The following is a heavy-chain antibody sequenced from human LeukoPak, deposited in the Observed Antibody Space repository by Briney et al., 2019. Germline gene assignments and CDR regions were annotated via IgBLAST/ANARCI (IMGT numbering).Heavy chain of an antibody. J-gene: IGHJ4*02. D-gene: IGHD6-25*01. V-gene: IGHV4-39*01. CDR2: TYYGGNT. CDR3: AAAFDY. Sequence: PSETLSLTCTVSGSSISSSSYYWGWIRQPPGKGLEWIGNTYYGGNTYYNPSLKSRVTISVDTSKNQFSLELSSVTAADTAVYYCAAAFDYWGQGTLVTVSS. CDR1: GSSISSSSYY.